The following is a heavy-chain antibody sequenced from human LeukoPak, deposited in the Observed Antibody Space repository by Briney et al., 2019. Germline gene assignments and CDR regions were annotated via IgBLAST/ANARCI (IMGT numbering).Heavy chain of an antibody. CDR3: ATNGGQWLVPFDF. D-gene: IGHD6-19*01. CDR2: VSGSGGST. V-gene: IGHV3-23*01. J-gene: IGHJ4*02. CDR1: GITFSSHA. Sequence: GGSLRLSCGASGITFSSHAMNWVRQAPGKGLDWVSVVSGSGGSTYYADSAKGRFTISRDNSKNTLYLQMNSLRAEDTAVYFCATNGGQWLVPFDFWGQGTLVTVSS.